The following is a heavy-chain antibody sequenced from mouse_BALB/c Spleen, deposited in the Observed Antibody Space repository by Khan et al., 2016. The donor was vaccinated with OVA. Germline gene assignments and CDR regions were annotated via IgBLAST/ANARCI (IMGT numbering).Heavy chain of an antibody. J-gene: IGHJ4*01. CDR3: ASYGKGGAMDY. CDR2: IYPGSGNT. D-gene: IGHD2-1*01. CDR1: GYTFTDYY. Sequence: QVQLKESGAEVARPGAAVKLSCKATGYTFTDYYINWVKQRTGQGLEWIGEIYPGSGNTYYNEKFKGKATLTADKTSSTAYMQLSSLTSEDSAVSFCASYGKGGAMDYWGQGTSVTVSS. V-gene: IGHV1-77*01.